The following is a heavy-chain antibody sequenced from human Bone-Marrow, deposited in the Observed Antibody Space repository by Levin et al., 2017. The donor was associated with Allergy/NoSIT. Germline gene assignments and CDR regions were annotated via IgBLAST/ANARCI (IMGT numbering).Heavy chain of an antibody. CDR2: IHSGGRK. J-gene: IGHJ4*02. CDR1: GFTISTNY. CDR3: ARDDVVATNH. D-gene: IGHD5-12*01. Sequence: LSLTCAASGFTISTNYMSLVRQVPGKGLEWVSIIHSGGRKNYADSVKGRFTISRDNYNNTLYLQMNSLRGEDTAIYYCARDDVVATNHWGQGTLVIVSS. V-gene: IGHV3-66*01.